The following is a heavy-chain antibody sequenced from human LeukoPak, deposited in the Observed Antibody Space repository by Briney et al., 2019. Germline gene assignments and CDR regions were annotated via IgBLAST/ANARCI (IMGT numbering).Heavy chain of an antibody. CDR3: ARDITMVRGVPF. D-gene: IGHD3-10*01. CDR1: GFTFSSYW. CDR2: INSDGSST. J-gene: IGHJ4*02. Sequence: GGSLSLSCAASGFTFSSYWMHWVRQAPGKGLVWVSRINSDGSSTSYADSVKGRFTISRDNAKNTLYLQMNSLRAEDTAVYYCARDITMVRGVPFWGQGTLVTVSS. V-gene: IGHV3-74*01.